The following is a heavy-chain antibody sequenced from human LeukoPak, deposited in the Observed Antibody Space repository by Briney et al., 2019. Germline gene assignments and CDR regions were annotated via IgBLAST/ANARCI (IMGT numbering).Heavy chain of an antibody. Sequence: GSLRLSCAASGFTFSNYSMNWVRQAPGKGLEWVSSISSSSSYIYYADSVKGRFTISRDNAKNSLYLQMNSLRAEDTAVYYCARDGDYYGSGGYYNGLDYWGQGTLVTVSS. V-gene: IGHV3-21*01. CDR2: ISSSSSYI. J-gene: IGHJ4*02. CDR1: GFTFSNYS. CDR3: ARDGDYYGSGGYYNGLDY. D-gene: IGHD3-10*01.